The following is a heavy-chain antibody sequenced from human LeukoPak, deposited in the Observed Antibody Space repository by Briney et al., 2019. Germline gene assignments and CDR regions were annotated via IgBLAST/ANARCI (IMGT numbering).Heavy chain of an antibody. CDR1: GGSISSGDYY. Sequence: SETLSLTCTVSGGSISSGDYYWSWIRQPPGKGLEWVGYIYYSGSTYYNPSLKSRVTISVDTSKNQFSLKLSSVTAADTAVYYCARGVESDILTGYDPYFDYWGHGTLVTVSS. CDR3: ARGVESDILTGYDPYFDY. D-gene: IGHD3-9*01. V-gene: IGHV4-30-4*01. J-gene: IGHJ4*01. CDR2: IYYSGST.